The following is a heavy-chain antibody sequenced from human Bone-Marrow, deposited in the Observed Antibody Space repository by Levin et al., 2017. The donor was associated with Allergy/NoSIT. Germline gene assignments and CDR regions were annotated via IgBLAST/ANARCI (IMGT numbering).Heavy chain of an antibody. D-gene: IGHD1-26*01. CDR1: GFNFNSYS. J-gene: IGHJ4*02. CDR3: ARPVGRGF. CDR2: ISTSSTYI. V-gene: IGHV3-21*01. Sequence: GESLKISCVVSGFNFNSYSMNWVRQAPGKGPEWVASISTSSTYIFYADSVKGRFTISRDNAKESVYLQMNSLRVEDTAVYYCARPVGRGFWGQGTLAIVSS.